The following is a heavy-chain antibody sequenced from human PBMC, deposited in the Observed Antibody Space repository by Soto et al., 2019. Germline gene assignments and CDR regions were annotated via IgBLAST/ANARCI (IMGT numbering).Heavy chain of an antibody. Sequence: EVQLVESGGGLVQPGGSLRLSCAASGFTFSSHWMTWVRQAPGKGLEWVANIKQDGSQKYYVDSVKGRFTISRDNAENSLYLQMNSLRAEDTAVYYCARVASSGRGMDVWGQGTTVTVSS. CDR2: IKQDGSQK. V-gene: IGHV3-7*01. J-gene: IGHJ6*02. CDR1: GFTFSSHW. CDR3: ARVASSGRGMDV. D-gene: IGHD2-15*01.